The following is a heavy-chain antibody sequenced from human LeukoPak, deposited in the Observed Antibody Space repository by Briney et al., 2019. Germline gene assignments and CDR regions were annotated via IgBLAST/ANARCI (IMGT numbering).Heavy chain of an antibody. CDR3: ATPYCSSTSCYFDY. J-gene: IGHJ4*02. Sequence: GGSLRLSCAASGFTFSSYSMNWVRQAPGKGLEWVSSISSSSSYIYYADSVKGRFTISRDNAKNSLYLQMNSLRAEDTAVYYCATPYCSSTSCYFDYWGQGTLVTVSS. CDR1: GFTFSSYS. V-gene: IGHV3-21*01. D-gene: IGHD2-2*01. CDR2: ISSSSSYI.